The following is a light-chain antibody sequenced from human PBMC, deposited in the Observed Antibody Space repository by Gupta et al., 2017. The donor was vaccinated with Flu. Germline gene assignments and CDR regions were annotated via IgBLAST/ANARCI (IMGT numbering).Light chain of an antibody. Sequence: QSVLTQPRSVSGSPGQSVTISCTGTSSDVGSYDYVSWYQQHPGKAPKLMIYDVNKRPSGVPDRFSGSKSDNTASLTISGLQAEDEADYYCCSYAGSNTLYVFGTGTKVTVL. V-gene: IGLV2-11*01. CDR3: CSYAGSNTLYV. CDR2: DVN. CDR1: SSDVGSYDY. J-gene: IGLJ1*01.